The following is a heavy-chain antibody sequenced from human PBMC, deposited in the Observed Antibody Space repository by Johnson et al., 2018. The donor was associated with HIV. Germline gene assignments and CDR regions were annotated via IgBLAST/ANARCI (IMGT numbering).Heavy chain of an antibody. J-gene: IGHJ3*02. CDR1: GFTFSLYW. CDR3: AKGESSSSEPDAFDI. V-gene: IGHV3-74*01. Sequence: VQLVESGGGLVQPGGSLRLSCAASGFTFSLYWLHWVRQAPGQGLVWVSRIISDVCSAIYPASVTGRFTISRDNTKNTLYLQMNSRRAEDTAVYYWAKGESSSSEPDAFDIWGQGTMVTVSS. D-gene: IGHD6-6*01. CDR2: IISDVCSA.